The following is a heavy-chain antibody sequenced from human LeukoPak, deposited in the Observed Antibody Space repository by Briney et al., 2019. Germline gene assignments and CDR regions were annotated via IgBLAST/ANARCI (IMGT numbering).Heavy chain of an antibody. CDR3: ARGDYGGNVDPNQGGRRVYYFDY. J-gene: IGHJ4*02. CDR2: INHSGST. V-gene: IGHV4-34*01. CDR1: GGSFSGYY. Sequence: SETLSLTCAVYGGSFSGYYWSWIRQPPGKGLEWIGEINHSGSTNYNPSLKSRVTISVDTSKNQFSLKLSSVTAADTAVYYCARGDYGGNVDPNQGGRRVYYFDYWGQGTLVTVSS. D-gene: IGHD4-23*01.